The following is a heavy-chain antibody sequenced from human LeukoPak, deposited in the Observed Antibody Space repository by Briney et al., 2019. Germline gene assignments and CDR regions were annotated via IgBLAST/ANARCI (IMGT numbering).Heavy chain of an antibody. CDR3: AKDTFRITIFGVVDY. Sequence: GGSLRLSCAAFGFTFSSYGMHWVRQAPGKGLEWVAFIRYDGSNKYYADSVKGRFTISRDNSKNTLYLQMNSLRAKDTAVYYCAKDTFRITIFGVVDYWGQGTLVTVSS. J-gene: IGHJ4*02. CDR2: IRYDGSNK. CDR1: GFTFSSYG. D-gene: IGHD3-3*01. V-gene: IGHV3-30*02.